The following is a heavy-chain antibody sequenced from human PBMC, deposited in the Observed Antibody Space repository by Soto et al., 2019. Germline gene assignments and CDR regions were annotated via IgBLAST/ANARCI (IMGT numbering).Heavy chain of an antibody. CDR2: IYYSGST. V-gene: IGHV4-59*03. J-gene: IGHJ4*02. CDR3: AGVGGVDGYNYLNY. CDR1: GGSINRYY. Sequence: LSLTCTVSGGSINRYYWNWIRQPPGKGLEWIGYIYYSGSTNYNPSLKSRVTMSVETSNNQFSLKLSSVTAADTAVYFCAGVGGVDGYNYLNYWGQGTQVTVSS. D-gene: IGHD5-12*01.